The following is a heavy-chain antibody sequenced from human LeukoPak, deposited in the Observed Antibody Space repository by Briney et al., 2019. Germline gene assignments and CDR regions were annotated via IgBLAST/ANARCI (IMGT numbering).Heavy chain of an antibody. CDR1: GASISSSDW. D-gene: IGHD5-18*01. V-gene: IGHV4-4*02. CDR2: IHQSGAT. J-gene: IGHJ4*02. CDR3: ARGRQLWRHFDY. Sequence: PSETLSLTCAVSGASISSSDWWTWVRHPPGKWLEWIGEIHQSGATNNNPSLKSRVTMSIDKARNQISLRLNSVTAADTAVYYCARGRQLWRHFDYWGQGTLVTVSS.